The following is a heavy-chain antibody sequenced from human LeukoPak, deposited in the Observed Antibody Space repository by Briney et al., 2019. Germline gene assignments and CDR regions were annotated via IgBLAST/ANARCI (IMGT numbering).Heavy chain of an antibody. Sequence: RPSETLSLTCTVSGGSISFYHWSWIRQAPGKGLEWIGYIYYSGRTNYNPSLKSRITISVDASKNQFSLKLSSVTAADTAVYYCARIRAIRFDPWGQGTLVTVSS. CDR3: ARIRAIRFDP. CDR2: IYYSGRT. J-gene: IGHJ5*02. CDR1: GGSISFYH. V-gene: IGHV4-59*01. D-gene: IGHD3-3*02.